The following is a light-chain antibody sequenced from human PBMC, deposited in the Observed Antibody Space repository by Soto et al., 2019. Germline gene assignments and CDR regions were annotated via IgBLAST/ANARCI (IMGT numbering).Light chain of an antibody. Sequence: QSALTQPRSVSGSPGQSVTISCTGTSSDVGGYNYVSWYQQHPGKAPKLMIYDVTKRPSGVPDRFSGSKSGNTASLTISGLQAEDDADYYCCSYAGSYTGVFGGGTQLTVL. CDR1: SSDVGGYNY. V-gene: IGLV2-11*01. CDR3: CSYAGSYTGV. J-gene: IGLJ2*01. CDR2: DVT.